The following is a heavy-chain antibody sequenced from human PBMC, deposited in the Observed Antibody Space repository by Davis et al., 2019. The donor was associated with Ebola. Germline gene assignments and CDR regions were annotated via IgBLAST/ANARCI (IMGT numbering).Heavy chain of an antibody. CDR2: INGDGSST. J-gene: IGHJ4*02. CDR3: ARDRYSGSYYLNY. CDR1: GFTFSSYW. D-gene: IGHD1-26*01. V-gene: IGHV3-74*01. Sequence: PGGSLRLSCAASGFTFSSYWMHWVRQAPGQGLVWVSRINGDGSSTNYADSVKGRFTISRDNAKNTLYLQMNSLRAEDTAVYYCARDRYSGSYYLNYWGQGTLVTVSS.